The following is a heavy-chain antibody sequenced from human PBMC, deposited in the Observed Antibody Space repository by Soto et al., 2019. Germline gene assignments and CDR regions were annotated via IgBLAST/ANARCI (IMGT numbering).Heavy chain of an antibody. D-gene: IGHD3-22*01. CDR2: IYYSGST. Sequence: SETLSLTCTVSGGSISSSSYYWGWIRQPPGKGLEWIGSIYYSGSTYYNPSLKSRVTISVDTSKNQFSLKLSSVTAADTAVYYCARHVRMIHYGPSTFDYYDSRHDYWGQGTQVTVSS. CDR3: ARHVRMIHYGPSTFDYYDSRHDY. V-gene: IGHV4-39*01. J-gene: IGHJ4*02. CDR1: GGSISSSSYY.